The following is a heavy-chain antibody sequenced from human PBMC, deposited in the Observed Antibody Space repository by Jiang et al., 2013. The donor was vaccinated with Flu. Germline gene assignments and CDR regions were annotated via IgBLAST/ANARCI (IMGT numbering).Heavy chain of an antibody. D-gene: IGHD6-6*01. Sequence: VQLLESGGGVVQPGRSLRLSCAASGFTFSSYGMHWVRQAPGKGLEWVAVISYDGSNKYYADSVKGRFTISRDNSKNTLYLQMNSLRAEDTAVYYCAYEYSSSSDGMDVWGQGDHGHRLL. CDR3: AYEYSSSSDGMDV. V-gene: IGHV3-30*18. J-gene: IGHJ6*02. CDR2: ISYDGSNK. CDR1: GFTFSSYG.